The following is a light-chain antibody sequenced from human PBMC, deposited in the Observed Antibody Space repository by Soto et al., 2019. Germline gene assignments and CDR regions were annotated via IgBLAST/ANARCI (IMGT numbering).Light chain of an antibody. V-gene: IGKV1-5*03. J-gene: IGKJ2*01. CDR1: QSISTW. Sequence: DIQMTQSPSTLSASVGDRVTITCRASQSISTWLAWYQQKPGKAPKLLIYKASSLRNGVPSRFSGSGAGTEFTLTIYGLQADDFASYYCQQYNGYPHTFGQGTKLEIK. CDR3: QQYNGYPHT. CDR2: KAS.